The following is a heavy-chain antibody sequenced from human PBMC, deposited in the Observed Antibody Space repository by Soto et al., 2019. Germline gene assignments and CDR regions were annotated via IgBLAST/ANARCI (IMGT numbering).Heavy chain of an antibody. D-gene: IGHD6-19*01. Sequence: WEALKISCKRSGYSFTSYWISWVRQMPGKGLEWMGRIDPSDSYTNYSPSFQGHVTISAAKSISTAYLQWSSMKAPDTAMYYCTRLTQPVALNPARCAYYCY. V-gene: IGHV5-10-1*01. CDR2: IDPSDSYT. CDR1: GYSFTSYW. J-gene: IGHJ6*01. CDR3: TRLTQPVALNPARCAYYCY.